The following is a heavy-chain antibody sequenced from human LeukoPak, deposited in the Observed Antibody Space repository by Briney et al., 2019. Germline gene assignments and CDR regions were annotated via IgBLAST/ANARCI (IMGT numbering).Heavy chain of an antibody. V-gene: IGHV3-30*18. CDR2: ISYDGSNK. CDR3: AKSAHSRGVYDRSNFYYGGGRTLAFDI. J-gene: IGHJ3*02. Sequence: GGSLRLSCAASGFTFSSYGMHWVRQAPGKGLEWVAVISYDGSNKYYADSVKGRFTISRDNSENTFFLQMDSLRAEDTAVYYCAKSAHSRGVYDRSNFYYGGGRTLAFDIWGQGTMVTVSS. CDR1: GFTFSSYG. D-gene: IGHD3-22*01.